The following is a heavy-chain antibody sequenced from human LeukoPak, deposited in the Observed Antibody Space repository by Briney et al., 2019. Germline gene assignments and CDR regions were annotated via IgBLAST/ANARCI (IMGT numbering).Heavy chain of an antibody. CDR2: ISSSSSYI. CDR3: ASRGYSYGNSLDY. D-gene: IGHD5-18*01. J-gene: IGHJ4*02. CDR1: GFTFSSYA. V-gene: IGHV3-21*01. Sequence: GGSLRLSCAASGFTFSSYAMSWVRQAPGKGLEWVSSISSSSSYIYYADSVKGRFTISRDNAKNSLYLQMNSLRAEDTAVYYCASRGYSYGNSLDYWGQGTLVTVSS.